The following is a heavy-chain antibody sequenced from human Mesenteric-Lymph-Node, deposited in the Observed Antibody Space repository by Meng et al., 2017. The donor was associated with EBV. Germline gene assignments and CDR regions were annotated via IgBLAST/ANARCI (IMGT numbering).Heavy chain of an antibody. Sequence: QLQLGDPGPGLFKPSETLSLTCTVYGDSIRNNIYYWVWIRQPPGKGLEWIGSIHYSGGTYYTSSLKSRITMSVDTSKNQFSLKLNSVTAADTAIYYCARRFYDSGTYRFDPWGPGTLVTGSS. J-gene: IGHJ5*02. CDR1: GDSIRNNIYY. CDR3: ARRFYDSGTYRFDP. V-gene: IGHV4-39*01. D-gene: IGHD3-10*01. CDR2: IHYSGGT.